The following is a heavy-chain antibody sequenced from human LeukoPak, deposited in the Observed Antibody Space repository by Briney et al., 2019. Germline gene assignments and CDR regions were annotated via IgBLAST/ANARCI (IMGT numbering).Heavy chain of an antibody. CDR1: GISFGDYA. V-gene: IGHV3-49*04. CDR2: IRSKAYGATI. CDR3: TRGRSYFEY. J-gene: IGHJ4*02. Sequence: GGSLRLSCTTSGISFGDYAMTWVRQAPGKGLEWVGFIRSKAYGATIEYAASVKGRFTISRDDSKSIAYLHMNSLKTEDTAVYYCTRGRSYFEYWGQGTLVTVSS.